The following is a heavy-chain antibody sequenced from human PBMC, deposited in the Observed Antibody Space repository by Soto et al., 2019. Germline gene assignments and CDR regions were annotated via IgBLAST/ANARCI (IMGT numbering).Heavy chain of an antibody. CDR2: IYWDGDR. CDR1: GFSLNTGGMG. J-gene: IGHJ6*02. V-gene: IGHV2-5*02. CDR3: VHSRCGGDCLQSYSSHYYYGMDI. D-gene: IGHD2-21*02. Sequence: QITLKESGPTLVKPTQTLTLTCTFSGFSLNTGGMGVGWIRQPPGKALEWLALIYWDGDRRYSPSLMSRLTSVKDTSKNQVVLTMTNMDPVDTATYYCVHSRCGGDCLQSYSSHYYYGMDIWGQGTTVTVSS.